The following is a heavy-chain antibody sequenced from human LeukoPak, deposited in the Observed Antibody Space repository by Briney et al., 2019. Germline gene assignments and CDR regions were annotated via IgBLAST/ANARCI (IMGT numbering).Heavy chain of an antibody. Sequence: TLSLTCTVSGGSISSGGYYWSWIRRHPGKGLEWIGYIYYSGSTYYNPSLKSRVTISVDTSKNQFSLKLSSVTAADTAVYYCANAAVAGTHDFDYWGQGTLVTVSS. D-gene: IGHD6-19*01. J-gene: IGHJ4*02. CDR3: ANAAVAGTHDFDY. V-gene: IGHV4-31*03. CDR2: IYYSGST. CDR1: GGSISSGGYY.